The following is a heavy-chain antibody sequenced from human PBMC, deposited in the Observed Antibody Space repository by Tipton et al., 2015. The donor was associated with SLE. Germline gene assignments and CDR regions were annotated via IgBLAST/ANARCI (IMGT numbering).Heavy chain of an antibody. CDR1: GDSISSGGHY. Sequence: PGLVKPSGTLSLTCTVSGDSISSGGHYWSWIRQPAGKGLEWIGRIHASGSSGSTEYNPSLKSRVSMSLDTSKNQFSLRLSSVTAADTGVYYCVKSVVVVSPRDYYYYMDVWGKGTTVTVSS. J-gene: IGHJ6*03. V-gene: IGHV4-61*02. D-gene: IGHD2-15*01. CDR3: VKSVVVVSPRDYYYYMDV. CDR2: IHASGSSGST.